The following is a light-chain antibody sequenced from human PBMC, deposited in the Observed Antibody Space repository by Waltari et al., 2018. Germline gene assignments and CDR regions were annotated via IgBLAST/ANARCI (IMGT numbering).Light chain of an antibody. CDR3: QQYNSWPLT. V-gene: IGKV3-15*01. J-gene: IGKJ4*01. CDR2: GAS. Sequence: EIVMTQSPATLSVYPGERATLSCRASQGVSNNLAWSQHKPGQAPRLLIYGASTRAAGIPARFSGSGSGADFTLTISSLQSEDFALYYCQQYNSWPLTFGGGTKVEIK. CDR1: QGVSNN.